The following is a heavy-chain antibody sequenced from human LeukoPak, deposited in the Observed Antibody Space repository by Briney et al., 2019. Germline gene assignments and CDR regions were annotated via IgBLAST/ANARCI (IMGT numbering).Heavy chain of an antibody. J-gene: IGHJ3*02. Sequence: NPGGSLRLSCAASGFTFSSYSMNWVRQAPGKGLEWVSSISSSSSYIYYADSVEGRFTISRDNAKNSPYLQMNSLRAEDTAVYYCARGNGYSYGYLDAFDIWGQGTMVTVSS. CDR1: GFTFSSYS. CDR2: ISSSSSYI. D-gene: IGHD5-18*01. CDR3: ARGNGYSYGYLDAFDI. V-gene: IGHV3-21*01.